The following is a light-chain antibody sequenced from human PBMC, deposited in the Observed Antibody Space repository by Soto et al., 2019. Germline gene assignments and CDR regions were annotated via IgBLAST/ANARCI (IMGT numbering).Light chain of an antibody. Sequence: QPVLTQSPSASASLGASVKLTCTLSSGHNSFAIAWHQQQPGKGPRYLLNLNSDGSHTKGDGIPDRFSGSSSGAERYLTISSLQSDDEADYYCQTWSTGTYVLFGGGTTLTVL. CDR2: LNSDGSH. CDR1: SGHNSFA. J-gene: IGLJ2*01. CDR3: QTWSTGTYVL. V-gene: IGLV4-69*01.